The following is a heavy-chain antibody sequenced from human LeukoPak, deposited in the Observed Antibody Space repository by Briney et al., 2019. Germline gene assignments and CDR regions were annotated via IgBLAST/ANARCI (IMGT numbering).Heavy chain of an antibody. CDR2: ISSSGSTI. CDR3: AKDPLYYGSGSYSYFDY. D-gene: IGHD3-10*01. V-gene: IGHV3-11*04. Sequence: GGSLRLSCAASGFTFSDYYMSWIRQAPGKGLEWVSYISSSGSTIYYADSVKGRFTISRDNSKNTLYLQMNSLRAEDTAVYYCAKDPLYYGSGSYSYFDYWGQGTLVTVSS. J-gene: IGHJ4*02. CDR1: GFTFSDYY.